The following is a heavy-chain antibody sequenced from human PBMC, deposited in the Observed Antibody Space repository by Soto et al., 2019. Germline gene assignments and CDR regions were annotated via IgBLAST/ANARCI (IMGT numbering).Heavy chain of an antibody. D-gene: IGHD5-18*01. CDR2: INYSGHT. V-gene: IGHV4-34*01. CDR1: DGSFSGYY. J-gene: IGHJ4*02. Sequence: QVQLQQWGAGLLKPSETLSLTCAVYDGSFSGYYWSWIRQPPGMGLEWVGEINYSGHTNYNPSLKSRVTISVDTSKNQFSLKLTSVTSADTVVYYCARVGYGGKDNCGQGTLVTVSS. CDR3: ARVGYGGKDN.